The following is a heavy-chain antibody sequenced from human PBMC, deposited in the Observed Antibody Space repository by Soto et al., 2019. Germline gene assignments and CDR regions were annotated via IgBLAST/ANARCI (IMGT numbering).Heavy chain of an antibody. J-gene: IGHJ5*02. CDR1: GFTFSSYA. CDR3: ARGRASSGWYSSLFDP. Sequence: QVQLVESGGGVVQPGRSLRLSCAASGFTFSSYAMHWVRQAPGKGLEWVAVISYDGSNKYYADSVKGRFTISRDNSKNTLYLQMNSLRAEDTAVYYCARGRASSGWYSSLFDPWGQGTLVTVSS. D-gene: IGHD6-19*01. V-gene: IGHV3-30-3*01. CDR2: ISYDGSNK.